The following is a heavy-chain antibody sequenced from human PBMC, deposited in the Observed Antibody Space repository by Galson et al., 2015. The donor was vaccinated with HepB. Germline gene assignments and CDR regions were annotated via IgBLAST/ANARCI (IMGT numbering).Heavy chain of an antibody. CDR1: GFTFSSHW. CDR2: IKQDGSEV. V-gene: IGHV3-7*01. D-gene: IGHD1-7*01. Sequence: SLRLSCAVSGFTFSSHWMSWVRQAPGKGLEWVAHIKQDGSEVYHVDFVKGRFTISRDNAKDSLYLQMNSLRAEDTAVYYCARDAGTNINYNYFDYWGQGTLVIVSS. CDR3: ARDAGTNINYNYFDY. J-gene: IGHJ4*02.